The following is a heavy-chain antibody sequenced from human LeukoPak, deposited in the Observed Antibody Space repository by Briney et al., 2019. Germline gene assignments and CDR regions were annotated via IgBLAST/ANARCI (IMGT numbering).Heavy chain of an antibody. Sequence: PKASVKVSCKASGYTFTGYYMHWVRQAPGQGLGWMGWINPNSGGTNYAQKFQGRVTMTRDTSISTAYMELSRLRSDDTAVYYCARAKQLVLHYYYYMDVWGKGTTVTVSS. CDR2: INPNSGGT. D-gene: IGHD6-6*01. J-gene: IGHJ6*03. CDR3: ARAKQLVLHYYYYMDV. CDR1: GYTFTGYY. V-gene: IGHV1-2*02.